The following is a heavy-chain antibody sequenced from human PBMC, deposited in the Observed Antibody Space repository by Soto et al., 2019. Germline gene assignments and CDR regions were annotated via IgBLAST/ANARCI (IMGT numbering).Heavy chain of an antibody. CDR3: AGEPKGGAYDLDV. J-gene: IGHJ6*02. CDR1: RLIFSFYD. V-gene: IGHV3-33*01. CDR2: IWSDGSRE. Sequence: QVQLVESGGGVVQPGTSLRLSCVASRLIFSFYDMHWVHQAPGKGLEWVALIWSDGSREFYADSVKGRFTISRDNSKNTLYLQMNSLRAEDTAVYYCAGEPKGGAYDLDVWGQGTTVAVSS. D-gene: IGHD3-16*01.